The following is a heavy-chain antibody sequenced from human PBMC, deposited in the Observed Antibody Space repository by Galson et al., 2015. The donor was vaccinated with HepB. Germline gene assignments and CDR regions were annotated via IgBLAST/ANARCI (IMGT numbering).Heavy chain of an antibody. J-gene: IGHJ4*02. D-gene: IGHD3-3*01. CDR1: GITFSNAW. V-gene: IGHV3-15*05. CDR2: IKSKTDGGTT. Sequence: SLRLACAASGITFSNAWMSWVRQAPGEGLEWVGRIKSKTDGGTTDYAAPVKGRFTISRYDSKNTLYMQMNSLKTDDTAVYYCTTHKLITIFGVVTQALGYWGQGTLVTVSS. CDR3: TTHKLITIFGVVTQALGY.